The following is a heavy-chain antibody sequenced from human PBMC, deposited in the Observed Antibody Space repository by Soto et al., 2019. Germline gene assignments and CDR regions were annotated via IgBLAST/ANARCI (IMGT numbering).Heavy chain of an antibody. D-gene: IGHD2-21*02. CDR3: AKDRLSHIVVVTAISSYVDY. CDR2: ISGSGGST. CDR1: GFTFSSYA. Sequence: GGSLRLSCAASGFTFSSYAMSWVRQATGKGLEWVSAISGSGGSTYYADSVKGRFTISRDNSKNTLYLQMNSMRAEDTAVYYCAKDRLSHIVVVTAISSYVDYWGQGTLVNVAS. J-gene: IGHJ4*02. V-gene: IGHV3-23*01.